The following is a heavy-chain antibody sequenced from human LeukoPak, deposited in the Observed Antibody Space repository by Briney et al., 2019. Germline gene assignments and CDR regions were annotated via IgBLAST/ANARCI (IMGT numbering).Heavy chain of an antibody. V-gene: IGHV1-69*13. D-gene: IGHD2-2*01. J-gene: IGHJ5*02. Sequence: ASVKVSCKASGGTFSSYAISWVRQAPGQGLEWMGGIMPIFGTANYAQKFQGRVTITADESTSTAYMELSSLRSEDTAVYYCARSGRVMPRWFDPWGQGTLVTVSS. CDR1: GGTFSSYA. CDR2: IMPIFGTA. CDR3: ARSGRVMPRWFDP.